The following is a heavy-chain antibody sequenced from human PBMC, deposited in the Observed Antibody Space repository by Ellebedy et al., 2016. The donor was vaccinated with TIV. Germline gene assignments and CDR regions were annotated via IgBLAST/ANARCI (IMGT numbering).Heavy chain of an antibody. V-gene: IGHV3-23*01. J-gene: IGHJ4*02. CDR2: ISASGGAT. D-gene: IGHD3-10*01. CDR1: GFIFNDYD. CDR3: ARHDSGDYRPIDH. Sequence: GESLKISCGASGFIFNDYDMSWVRQAPEKGLEWVSAISASGGATYYAHSVRGRFTISRDNSKKTLYLEMHSLRSQDTGVYYCARHDSGDYRPIDHWGLGTLVIVSS.